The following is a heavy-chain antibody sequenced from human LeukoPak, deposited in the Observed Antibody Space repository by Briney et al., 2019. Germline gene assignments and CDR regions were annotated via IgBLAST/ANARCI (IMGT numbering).Heavy chain of an antibody. Sequence: SETLSLTCAVSGYSISSGFFRGWIRQPPGKGLEWIGSIYHSGSTYYNPSLKSRVTISVDTSKNQFSLQLRFVTAADTAVFYCARLLTGTNPNNWFDPWGQGTLVTVSS. CDR3: ARLLTGTNPNNWFDP. J-gene: IGHJ5*02. D-gene: IGHD1-7*01. V-gene: IGHV4-38-2*01. CDR2: IYHSGST. CDR1: GYSISSGFF.